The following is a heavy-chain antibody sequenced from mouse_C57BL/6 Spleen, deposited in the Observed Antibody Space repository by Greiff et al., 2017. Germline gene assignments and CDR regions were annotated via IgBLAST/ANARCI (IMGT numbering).Heavy chain of an antibody. CDR2: INPNNGGT. CDR1: GYTFTDYY. Sequence: EVQLQQSGPELVKPGASVKISCQASGYTFTDYYMNWVKQSHGKSLEWIGDINPNNGGTSYNQKFKGKASLTVDKSSSTAYMELRSLTSEDSAVYYCAVNWEEGFAYWGQGTLVTVSA. J-gene: IGHJ3*01. V-gene: IGHV1-26*01. CDR3: AVNWEEGFAY. D-gene: IGHD4-1*01.